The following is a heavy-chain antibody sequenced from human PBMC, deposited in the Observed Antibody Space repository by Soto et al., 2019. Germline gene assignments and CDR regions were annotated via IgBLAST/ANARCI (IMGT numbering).Heavy chain of an antibody. CDR1: GGSISSYY. V-gene: IGHV4-59*08. Sequence: SETLSLTCTVSGGSISSYYWSWFRQTPGKGLEWIGYIYYSGSTTYNPSLKSRVTISVDTSKNQFSLKLSSVTAADTAVYYCARQVGYCSDGSCSDYRGQGTLVTVSS. J-gene: IGHJ4*02. CDR2: IYYSGST. CDR3: ARQVGYCSDGSCSDY. D-gene: IGHD2-15*01.